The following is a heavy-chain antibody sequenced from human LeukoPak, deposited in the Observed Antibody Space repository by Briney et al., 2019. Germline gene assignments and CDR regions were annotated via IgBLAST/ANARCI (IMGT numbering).Heavy chain of an antibody. D-gene: IGHD3-22*01. Sequence: GESLKISCKGSGYRFSNYWIAWVRQTPGKGLEWMGIIFPDDSDTRYSPSFQGQVTISADKSVNMAYLQWSSLKASDTAMYYCARRLTYDSRAYYCLDYWGQGTLVTVSS. CDR1: GYRFSNYW. CDR3: ARRLTYDSRAYYCLDY. CDR2: IFPDDSDT. V-gene: IGHV5-51*01. J-gene: IGHJ4*02.